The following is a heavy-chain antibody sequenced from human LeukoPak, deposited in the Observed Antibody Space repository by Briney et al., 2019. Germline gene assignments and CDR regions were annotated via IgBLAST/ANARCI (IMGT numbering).Heavy chain of an antibody. CDR2: LSGSGGST. Sequence: GGSLRLSCAASGFTFSSYGMNWVRQAPGKGLEWVSGLSGSGGSTNYADSVKGRFIISRDNAKDSLYLQMNSLRVEDTAVYYCLRGDRRDYWGQGTLVTVSS. V-gene: IGHV3-23*01. CDR1: GFTFSSYG. J-gene: IGHJ4*02. CDR3: LRGDRRDY.